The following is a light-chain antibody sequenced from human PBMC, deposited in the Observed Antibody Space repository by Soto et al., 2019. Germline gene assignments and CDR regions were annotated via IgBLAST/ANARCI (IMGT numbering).Light chain of an antibody. CDR1: NSNIGSNT. V-gene: IGLV1-44*01. J-gene: IGLJ1*01. CDR3: AAWYDSLNGRV. CDR2: YDN. Sequence: QSVLTQPPSASGTPGQRVTISCSGSNSNIGSNTVNWYQQLSGTAPKLLIYYDNLRPSGVPDRISGSKSGTSASLAISGLQSDDEADYYCAAWYDSLNGRVFGTGTKLTVL.